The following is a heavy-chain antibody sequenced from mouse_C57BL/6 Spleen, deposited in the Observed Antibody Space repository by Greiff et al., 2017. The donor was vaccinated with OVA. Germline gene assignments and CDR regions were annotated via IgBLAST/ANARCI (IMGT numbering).Heavy chain of an antibody. CDR2: IYPRSGNT. D-gene: IGHD2-4*01. Sequence: QVQLQQSGAELARPGASVKLSCKASGYTFTSYGISWVKQRTGQGLEWIGEIYPRSGNTYYNEKFKGKATLTADKSSSTVYMELRSLTAEDSAVYFCARLLYDYDLGYYSMDYWGQGTSVTVSS. J-gene: IGHJ4*01. V-gene: IGHV1-81*01. CDR3: ARLLYDYDLGYYSMDY. CDR1: GYTFTSYG.